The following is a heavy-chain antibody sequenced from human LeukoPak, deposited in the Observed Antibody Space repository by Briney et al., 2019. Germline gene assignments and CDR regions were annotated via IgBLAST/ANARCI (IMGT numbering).Heavy chain of an antibody. J-gene: IGHJ4*02. CDR3: AREGKYSYGFD. CDR1: GFTFSSYA. Sequence: GRSLRLSCAASGFTFSSYAMHWVRQAPGKGLEWVAVISYDGSNKYYAASVKGRFTISRDNSKNTLYLQMNSLRAEDTAVYYCAREGKYSYGFDWGQGTLVTVSS. CDR2: ISYDGSNK. V-gene: IGHV3-30-3*01. D-gene: IGHD5-18*01.